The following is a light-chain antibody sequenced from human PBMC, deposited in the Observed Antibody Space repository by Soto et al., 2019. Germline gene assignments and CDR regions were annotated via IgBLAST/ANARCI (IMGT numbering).Light chain of an antibody. CDR3: QVWDSRTVV. CDR2: DDR. CDR1: NIETKS. J-gene: IGLJ2*01. V-gene: IGLV3-21*02. Sequence: SYELTQPPSVSVAPGQTARITCGGSNIETKSVHWYQQKPGQAPVLVVYDDRDRPSGIPERFSGSNSGNTATLTIRRVEAGDEADFYCQVWDSRTVVFGGGIQLTVL.